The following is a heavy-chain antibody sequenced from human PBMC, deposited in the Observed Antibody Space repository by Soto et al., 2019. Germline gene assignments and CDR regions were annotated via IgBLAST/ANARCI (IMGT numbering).Heavy chain of an antibody. V-gene: IGHV3-30*18. CDR1: GFTFSSYG. D-gene: IGHD6-19*01. CDR2: ISYDGSNK. Sequence: PGGSLRLSCAASGFTFSSYGMHWVRQAPGKGLEWVAVISYDGSNKYYADSVKGRFTISRDNSKNTLYLQMNSLRAEDTAVYYCAKDGGIAVAGTGYYYGMDVWGQGTTVTVSS. CDR3: AKDGGIAVAGTGYYYGMDV. J-gene: IGHJ6*02.